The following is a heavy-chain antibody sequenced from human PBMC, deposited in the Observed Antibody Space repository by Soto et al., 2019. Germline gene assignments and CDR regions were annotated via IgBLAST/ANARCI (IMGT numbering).Heavy chain of an antibody. CDR3: ARDGALYDSSGYYFLY. J-gene: IGHJ4*02. V-gene: IGHV1-69*01. Sequence: QVQLVQSGPEVKKPGSSVKVSCKASGGTFSRYAINWVRQAPGQGLEWMGGITPMFGKPNYAQKFQGIVTLTADESTSTGYMELRGLRSDDTAVYYCARDGALYDSSGYYFLYGGQGSLVAVSS. D-gene: IGHD3-22*01. CDR2: ITPMFGKP. CDR1: GGTFSRYA.